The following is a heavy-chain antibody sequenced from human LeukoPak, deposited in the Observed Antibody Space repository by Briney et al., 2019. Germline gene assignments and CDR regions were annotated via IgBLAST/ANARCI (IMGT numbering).Heavy chain of an antibody. CDR3: ARDKDTGNDGIDY. CDR1: GFTFSDYY. CDR2: ISSSGSTI. J-gene: IGHJ4*02. D-gene: IGHD5-18*01. V-gene: IGHV3-11*01. Sequence: GGSLRLSCAASGFTFSDYYMSWIRQAPGKGLEWVSYISSSGSTIYYADSVKGRFIISRDNAKNSLYLQMNSLRAEDTAVYYCARDKDTGNDGIDYWGQGTLVTVSS.